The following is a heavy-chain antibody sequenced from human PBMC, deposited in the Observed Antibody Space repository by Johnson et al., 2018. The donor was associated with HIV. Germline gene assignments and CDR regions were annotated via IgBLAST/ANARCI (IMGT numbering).Heavy chain of an antibody. Sequence: EVHLVESGGGLVQPGGSLRLSCAASGFTVSSNYMSWVRQAPGKGLEWVSVIYSGGSTYYADSVKGRFTISRDNSKNTLYLQMNSLRAEDTAVYYCAREGPPRAFDIWGQGTMVTVSS. CDR3: AREGPPRAFDI. J-gene: IGHJ3*02. V-gene: IGHV3-66*01. CDR1: GFTVSSNY. CDR2: IYSGGST.